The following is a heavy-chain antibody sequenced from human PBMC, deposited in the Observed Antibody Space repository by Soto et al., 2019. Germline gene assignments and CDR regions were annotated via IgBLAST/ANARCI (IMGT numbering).Heavy chain of an antibody. J-gene: IGHJ4*01. CDR2: ISTGGAFT. Sequence: EVQLLESGGGLVQPGGSLTLSCAASGFTFSSYAMAWVRQSPGKGLECVSAISTGGAFTYYGDSLQGRFTISRDDSRNTLYLQMSDLRADDTAVYYCAKGELDTPRVYDFWGHGTLLTVSS. D-gene: IGHD1-1*01. CDR3: AKGELDTPRVYDF. CDR1: GFTFSSYA. V-gene: IGHV3-23*01.